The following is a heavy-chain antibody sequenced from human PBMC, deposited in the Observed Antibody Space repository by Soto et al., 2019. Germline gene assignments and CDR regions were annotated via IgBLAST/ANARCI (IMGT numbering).Heavy chain of an antibody. CDR2: IYYSGST. V-gene: IGHV4-59*01. CDR1: GGSISSYY. CDR3: ARARRDPFNIPRFDY. Sequence: ETLSLTCTVSGGSISSYYWSWIRQPPGKGLEWIGYIYYSGSTNYNPSLKSRVIISVDTSKNQFSLKLSSVTAADTAVYYCARARRDPFNIPRFDYWGQGTLVTVSS. J-gene: IGHJ4*02.